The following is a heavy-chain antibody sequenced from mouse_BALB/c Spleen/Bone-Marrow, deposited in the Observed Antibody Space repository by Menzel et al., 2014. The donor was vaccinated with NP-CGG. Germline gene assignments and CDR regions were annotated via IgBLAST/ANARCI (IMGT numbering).Heavy chain of an antibody. Sequence: EVKLVESGGGLVQPGGSLKLSCAASGFDFSRYWMSWVRQAPGKGLEWIGEINPDSNTTNYTPSLKDKFIISRDNAKNTLYLQMSKERSEDKALYSCSRFGYYGGFAYWGQGTLVTVSA. J-gene: IGHJ3*01. D-gene: IGHD2-3*01. V-gene: IGHV4-1*02. CDR3: SRFGYYGGFAY. CDR1: GFDFSRYW. CDR2: INPDSNTT.